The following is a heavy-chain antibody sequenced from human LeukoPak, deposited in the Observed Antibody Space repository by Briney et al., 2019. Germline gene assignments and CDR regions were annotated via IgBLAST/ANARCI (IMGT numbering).Heavy chain of an antibody. J-gene: IGHJ4*02. CDR1: GFTFSDYY. CDR3: AKAIIGGGITMVRGVISPFDY. V-gene: IGHV3-23*01. Sequence: PGGSLRLSCAVSGFTFSDYYMDWVRQAPGKGLEWVSAISGSGGSTYYADSVKGRFTISRDNSKNTLYLQMNSLRAEDTAVYYCAKAIIGGGITMVRGVISPFDYWGQGTLVTVSS. D-gene: IGHD3-10*01. CDR2: ISGSGGST.